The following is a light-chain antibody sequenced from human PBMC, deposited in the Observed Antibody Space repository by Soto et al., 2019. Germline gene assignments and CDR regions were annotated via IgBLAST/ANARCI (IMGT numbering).Light chain of an antibody. J-gene: IGKJ1*01. Sequence: DIQMTQSPSSLSASVGDRVTITCRTSQSIGIYLNWYQQTPGKAPNIXIYAASSLQSGVPSRVSGSESETDCTRTISSLQPEDFENDSCQQSYRTTWTFGQGTKVDIK. CDR1: QSIGIY. CDR2: AAS. V-gene: IGKV1-39*01. CDR3: QQSYRTTWT.